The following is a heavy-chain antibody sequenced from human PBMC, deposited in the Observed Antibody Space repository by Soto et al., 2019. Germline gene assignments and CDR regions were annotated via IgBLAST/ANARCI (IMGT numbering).Heavy chain of an antibody. CDR2: INPSGGST. J-gene: IGHJ6*02. V-gene: IGHV1-46*01. CDR3: ARDQLSRLFTVTTSSYYYGMDV. D-gene: IGHD4-17*01. Sequence: EASVKVSCKASGYTFTSYYMHWVRQAPGQGLEWMGIINPSGGSTSYAQKFQGRVTMTRDTSTSTVYMELSSLRSEDTAVYYCARDQLSRLFTVTTSSYYYGMDVWGQGTTVTVSS. CDR1: GYTFTSYY.